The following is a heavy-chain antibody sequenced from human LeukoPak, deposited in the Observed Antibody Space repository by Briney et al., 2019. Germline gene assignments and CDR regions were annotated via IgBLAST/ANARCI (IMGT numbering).Heavy chain of an antibody. V-gene: IGHV1-2*02. CDR2: INPNSGGT. Sequence: GSVKVSCKASGYTFTGYYVHWVRQAPGQGLEWMGWINPNSGGTSYAQKFQGRVTMTRDTSISTAYMELSRLRSDDTAVYYCAREVRIAAASWFDPWGQGTLVTVSS. CDR3: AREVRIAAASWFDP. J-gene: IGHJ5*02. D-gene: IGHD6-13*01. CDR1: GYTFTGYY.